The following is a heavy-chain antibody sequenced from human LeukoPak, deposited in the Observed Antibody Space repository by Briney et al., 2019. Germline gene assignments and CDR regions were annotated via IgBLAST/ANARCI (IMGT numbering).Heavy chain of an antibody. D-gene: IGHD5-24*01. CDR1: GFTFSSYW. Sequence: GGSLRLSCAASGFTFSSYWMHWVRQAPGKGLVWVSRINSDGSSTSYADSVKGRFTISRDNAKNTLYLQMNSLRAEDTAVYYCARGTWATLYYYYMDVWGKGTTVTISS. CDR3: ARGTWATLYYYYMDV. J-gene: IGHJ6*03. V-gene: IGHV3-74*01. CDR2: INSDGSST.